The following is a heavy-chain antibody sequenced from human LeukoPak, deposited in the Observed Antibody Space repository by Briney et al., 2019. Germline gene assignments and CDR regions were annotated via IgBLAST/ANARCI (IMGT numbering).Heavy chain of an antibody. D-gene: IGHD3-22*01. V-gene: IGHV3-30*02. J-gene: IGHJ4*02. CDR2: IRYDGSNE. CDR3: ARGLYYYDSSGYPD. CDR1: GFTFSNYG. Sequence: GGSLRLSCAASGFTFSNYGMHWVRQAPGKGLEWVAFIRYDGSNEYYADSMKGRFTISRDNSKNTLYLQMNSLRTEDTAVYYCARGLYYYDSSGYPDWGQGTLVTASS.